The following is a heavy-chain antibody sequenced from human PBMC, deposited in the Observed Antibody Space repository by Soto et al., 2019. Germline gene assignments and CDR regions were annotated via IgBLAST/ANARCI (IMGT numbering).Heavy chain of an antibody. CDR3: TRGTMTPVNSFDI. D-gene: IGHD1-20*01. V-gene: IGHV1-46*03. CDR2: INASGGGT. CDR1: GYTFTNYY. Sequence: EASVKVSCKTSGYTFTNYYMHWVRQAPGQGLEWMGIINASGGGTNYAQKFQGRVSMTRDTSASTVYMELSSLRSEDTAIYYCTRGTMTPVNSFDIWGQGTMVTVSS. J-gene: IGHJ3*02.